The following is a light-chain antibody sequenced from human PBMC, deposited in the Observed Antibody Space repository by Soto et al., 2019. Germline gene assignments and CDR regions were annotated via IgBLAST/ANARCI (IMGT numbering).Light chain of an antibody. CDR2: SNN. Sequence: QSVLTQPPSASGTPGQRVTISCSGSSSNIGSNTVNWYQQLPGTAPKLLIYSNNQRPSGVPDRFSGSKSGTSASLAISGLQSADEADYYCAAWDDSLNAFDVFGTGTKVTVL. V-gene: IGLV1-44*01. CDR1: SSNIGSNT. J-gene: IGLJ1*01. CDR3: AAWDDSLNAFDV.